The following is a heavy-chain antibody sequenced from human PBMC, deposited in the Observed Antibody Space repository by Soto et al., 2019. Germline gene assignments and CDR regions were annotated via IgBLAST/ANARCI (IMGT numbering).Heavy chain of an antibody. Sequence: GESLKISCRTSGYKFTSYWIAWVRQMPGKGLEWMGIIFPSDSDTRYSPSFQGQVTISADRSTSTVFLQWAGLKASDTAVYFCARKDKSGYFNWFDPWGQGTLVTVSS. J-gene: IGHJ5*02. D-gene: IGHD3-22*01. CDR2: IFPSDSDT. V-gene: IGHV5-51*01. CDR1: GYKFTSYW. CDR3: ARKDKSGYFNWFDP.